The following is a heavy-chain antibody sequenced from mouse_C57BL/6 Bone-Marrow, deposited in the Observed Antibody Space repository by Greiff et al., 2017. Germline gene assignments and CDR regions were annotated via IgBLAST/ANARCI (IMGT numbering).Heavy chain of an antibody. D-gene: IGHD2-1*01. CDR2: IDPSDSYT. CDR3: ARGGNYGGYYFDY. J-gene: IGHJ2*01. Sequence: VQLQQPGAELVKPGASVKLSCKASGYTFTSYWMQWVKQRPGQGLEWIGEIDPSDSYTNYNQKFKGKATLTVDTSSSTAYMQLSSLTSEDSAVYYCARGGNYGGYYFDYWGQGTTLTVSS. CDR1: GYTFTSYW. V-gene: IGHV1-50*01.